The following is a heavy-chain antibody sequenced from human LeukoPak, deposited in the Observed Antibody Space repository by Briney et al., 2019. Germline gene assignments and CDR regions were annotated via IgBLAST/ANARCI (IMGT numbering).Heavy chain of an antibody. CDR2: IYPSDSET. Sequence: GESLKISCKGSGYSFNTFYIGWVRQTPETGLEWMGNIYPSDSETKYKPSFQGQITISVDKAITTAYLHLSGLKASDTGMYYCARLIYYGSGRTYFLDSWGQGTLVTVSP. CDR3: ARLIYYGSGRTYFLDS. CDR1: GYSFNTFY. J-gene: IGHJ4*02. D-gene: IGHD3-10*01. V-gene: IGHV5-51*01.